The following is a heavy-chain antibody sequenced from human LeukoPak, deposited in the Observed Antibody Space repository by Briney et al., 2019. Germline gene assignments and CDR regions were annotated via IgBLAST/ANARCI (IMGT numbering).Heavy chain of an antibody. V-gene: IGHV4-59*01. CDR3: AASPITIFGVGARYYFDY. Sequence: SETLSLTCTVSGGSISSYYWSWIRQPPGKGLEWIGYIYYSGSTNYNPSLKSQVTISVDTSKNQFSLKLSSVTAADMAVYYCAASPITIFGVGARYYFDYWGQGTLVTVSS. D-gene: IGHD3-3*01. J-gene: IGHJ4*02. CDR1: GGSISSYY. CDR2: IYYSGST.